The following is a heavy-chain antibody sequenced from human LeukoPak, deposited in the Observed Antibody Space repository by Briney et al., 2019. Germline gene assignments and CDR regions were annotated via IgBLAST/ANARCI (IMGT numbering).Heavy chain of an antibody. D-gene: IGHD3-10*01. V-gene: IGHV3-9*01. Sequence: QPGRSLRLSCAASGFTFDDYAMHWVRHAPGKGLEWVSGISWNSGSIGYADSVKGRFTISRDNAKNSLYLQMNSLRAEDTALYYCAKEFGSGSWGYYFDYWGQGTLVTVSS. CDR2: ISWNSGSI. CDR3: AKEFGSGSWGYYFDY. J-gene: IGHJ4*02. CDR1: GFTFDDYA.